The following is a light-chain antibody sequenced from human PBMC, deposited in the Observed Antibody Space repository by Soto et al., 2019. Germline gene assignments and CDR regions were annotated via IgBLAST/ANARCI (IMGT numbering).Light chain of an antibody. Sequence: EIVSTQSPGTLSLSPGEKVTLSCRASQSVNSRYLAWYQRKPGQAPRLLIYGASSRATGIPDRFTGSGSGTDFTLTISRLEPEDFAVYYCQQRSNWITFGQGTRLENK. J-gene: IGKJ5*01. CDR2: GAS. V-gene: IGKV3D-20*02. CDR1: QSVNSRY. CDR3: QQRSNWIT.